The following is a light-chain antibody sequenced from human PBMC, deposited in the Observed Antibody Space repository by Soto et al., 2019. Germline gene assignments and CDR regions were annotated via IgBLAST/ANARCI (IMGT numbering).Light chain of an antibody. Sequence: TMSLSLGDRVTITCRASQSVSSWLAWYQQKPGKAPKLLIYDASSLESGVPSRFSGSGSGTEFALTITSLQPDDFATYYCQQFNRAFRTFGEGTKVDIK. CDR2: DAS. J-gene: IGKJ4*02. CDR3: QQFNRAFRT. V-gene: IGKV1-5*01. CDR1: QSVSSW.